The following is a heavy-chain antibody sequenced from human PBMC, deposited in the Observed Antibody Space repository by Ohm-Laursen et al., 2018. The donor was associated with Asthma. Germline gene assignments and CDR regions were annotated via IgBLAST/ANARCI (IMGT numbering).Heavy chain of an antibody. CDR1: GFTFSSYA. D-gene: IGHD6-13*01. J-gene: IGHJ4*02. CDR3: VKTQGGSSWPLNYFDF. V-gene: IGHV3-23*01. Sequence: GSLRLSCAASGFTFSSYAMSWVRQAPGKGLEWVSAISGSGGSTYYPDSVKGRFTISRDNSKNTLYLQMSSLRAEDTAVYYCVKTQGGSSWPLNYFDFWGQGTLVTVSS. CDR2: ISGSGGST.